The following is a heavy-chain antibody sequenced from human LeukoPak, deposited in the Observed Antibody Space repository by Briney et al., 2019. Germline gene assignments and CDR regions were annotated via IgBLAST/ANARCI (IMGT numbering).Heavy chain of an antibody. D-gene: IGHD6-13*01. CDR3: ARESHFLDSSSWVDY. V-gene: IGHV1-2*06. J-gene: IGHJ4*02. Sequence: ASVKVSCKASGYTFTGYYMHWVRQAPGQGLEWMGRINPNSGGTNYAQKLQGRVTMTRDTSISTAYMELSRLRSDDTAVYYCARESHFLDSSSWVDYWGQGTLVTVSS. CDR1: GYTFTGYY. CDR2: INPNSGGT.